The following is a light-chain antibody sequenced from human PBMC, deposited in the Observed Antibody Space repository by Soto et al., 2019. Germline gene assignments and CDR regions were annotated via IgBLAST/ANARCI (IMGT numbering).Light chain of an antibody. CDR3: QQYGSSSLFT. CDR1: QRVSSSY. Sequence: EIVLTQSPGTLSLSPGERATLSCRASQRVSSSYLAWYQQKPGQAPRLLMYGASSRATGIPDRFSGSGSGTDLTLTISRLEPEDFAVYYCQQYGSSSLFTFGPGTKVDIK. CDR2: GAS. V-gene: IGKV3-20*01. J-gene: IGKJ3*01.